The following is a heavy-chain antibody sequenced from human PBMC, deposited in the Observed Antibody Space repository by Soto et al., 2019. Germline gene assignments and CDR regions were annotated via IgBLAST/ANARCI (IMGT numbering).Heavy chain of an antibody. CDR3: ARVPYYYDSSGYSNWFDP. D-gene: IGHD3-22*01. CDR1: GYTFTNYD. V-gene: IGHV1-8*01. CDR2: MNPNNGNT. J-gene: IGHJ5*02. Sequence: QVQLVQSGAEVKKPGASVKVSCKASGYTFTNYDINWVRQATGQGLEWMGWMNPNNGNTGYAQKFQGRVTMTRNTSIRTAYMELSSLRSEDTAVYCCARVPYYYDSSGYSNWFDPWGQGTLVTVSS.